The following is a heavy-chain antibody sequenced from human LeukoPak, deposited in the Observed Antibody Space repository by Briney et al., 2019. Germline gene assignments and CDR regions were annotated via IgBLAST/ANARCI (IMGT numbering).Heavy chain of an antibody. CDR3: ARGGYSYGRGWFDP. J-gene: IGHJ5*02. CDR1: GGSFSGYY. D-gene: IGHD5-18*01. Sequence: SETLSLTCAVYGGSFSGYYWSWFRQPPGKGLEWFGEINHSGSTNYNPSLKSRVTISVDTSKNQFSLKLSSVTAADTAVFYCARGGYSYGRGWFDPWGQGTLVTVSS. CDR2: INHSGST. V-gene: IGHV4-34*01.